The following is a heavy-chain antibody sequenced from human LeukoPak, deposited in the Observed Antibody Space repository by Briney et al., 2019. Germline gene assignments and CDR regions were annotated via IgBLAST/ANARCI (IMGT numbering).Heavy chain of an antibody. CDR3: ARDGAVAGIGYYYGMDV. CDR2: ISAYNGNT. D-gene: IGHD6-19*01. Sequence: ASVKVSCKASDYTFTSYGISWVRQAPGQGLEWMGWISAYNGNTNYAQKLQGRVTMTTDTSTSTAYMELRSLRSDDTAVYYCARDGAVAGIGYYYGMDVWGKGTTVTVSS. J-gene: IGHJ6*04. CDR1: DYTFTSYG. V-gene: IGHV1-18*04.